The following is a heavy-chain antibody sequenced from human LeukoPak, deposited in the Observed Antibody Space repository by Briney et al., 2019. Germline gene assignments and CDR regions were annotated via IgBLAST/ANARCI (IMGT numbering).Heavy chain of an antibody. CDR3: ASFEYSSSYYFDY. J-gene: IGHJ4*02. Sequence: SQTLSLTCTVSGGSISSGSYYWSWIRQPAGKGLEWIGRIYTSGSTNYNPSLKSRVTISVDTSKNQFSLKLSSVTAADTAVYYCASFEYSSSYYFDYWGQGTLVTVSS. D-gene: IGHD6-6*01. V-gene: IGHV4-61*02. CDR2: IYTSGST. CDR1: GGSISSGSYY.